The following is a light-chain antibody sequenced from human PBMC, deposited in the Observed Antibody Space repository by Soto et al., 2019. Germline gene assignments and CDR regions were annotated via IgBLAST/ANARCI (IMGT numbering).Light chain of an antibody. CDR1: QDITNY. J-gene: IGKJ3*01. Sequence: DIQMTQSPSSLFASVGDRVTITCQASQDITNYLNWYQQKPGKAPNLLNYDASNMEPGVPPRFYGSGAGTPFTFTIICLQPEDISTYYCQQYDTLPFTFGPGTKVDIK. V-gene: IGKV1-33*01. CDR3: QQYDTLPFT. CDR2: DAS.